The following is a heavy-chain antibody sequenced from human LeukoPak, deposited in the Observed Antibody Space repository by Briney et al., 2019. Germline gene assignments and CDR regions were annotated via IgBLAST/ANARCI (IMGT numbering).Heavy chain of an antibody. V-gene: IGHV3-23*01. CDR2: ISGSGGST. Sequence: GGSLRLSCGASGFTFSSHPMNWVRQAPGKGLEWVSTISGSGGSTYYADSVKGRFTISRDNSKNTLYLQMNSLRAEDTAVYYCAKPRGIAAANSFDYWGPGTLVTVSS. CDR3: AKPRGIAAANSFDY. CDR1: GFTFSSHP. J-gene: IGHJ4*02. D-gene: IGHD6-13*01.